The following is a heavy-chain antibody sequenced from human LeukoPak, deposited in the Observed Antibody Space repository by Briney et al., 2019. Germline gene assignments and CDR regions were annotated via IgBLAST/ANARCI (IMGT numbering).Heavy chain of an antibody. J-gene: IGHJ4*02. CDR3: AGYSGYAFDY. Sequence: GGSLRLSCAASGFTFSSYSMNWVRQAPGKGLEWVSSISSSSSYIYYADSVKGRLTISRDNAKNSLYLQMNSLRAEDTAVYYCAGYSGYAFDYWGQGTLVTVSS. CDR1: GFTFSSYS. V-gene: IGHV3-21*01. D-gene: IGHD5-12*01. CDR2: ISSSSSYI.